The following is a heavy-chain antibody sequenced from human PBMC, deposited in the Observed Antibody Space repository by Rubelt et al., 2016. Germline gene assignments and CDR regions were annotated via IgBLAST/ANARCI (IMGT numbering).Heavy chain of an antibody. CDR3: ARAGYSYGYI. Sequence: QVQLVQSGAEVKKPGSSVTVSCTASGGTFSSYAISWVRPAPGQGLEWMGGIIPIFGTAKYERKVLGRVRITAAESTGPAYMGLGSLGAEETAVYYCARAGYSYGYIWGQGTLVTVSS. J-gene: IGHJ4*02. CDR1: GGTFSSYA. D-gene: IGHD5-18*01. V-gene: IGHV1-69*01. CDR2: IIPIFGTA.